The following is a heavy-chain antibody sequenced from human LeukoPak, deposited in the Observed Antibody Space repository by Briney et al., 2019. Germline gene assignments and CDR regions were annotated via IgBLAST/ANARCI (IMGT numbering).Heavy chain of an antibody. J-gene: IGHJ6*02. Sequence: GGSLRLSCAASGFTFSDYYMSWIRQAPGKGLEWVSYISSSSSYTNYADSVMGRYTMSRDNARNSLYLQMSSLRDEDTAVYYCARGHYGLDVWGQGTTVTVSS. CDR1: GFTFSDYY. CDR3: ARGHYGLDV. CDR2: ISSSSSYT. V-gene: IGHV3-11*05.